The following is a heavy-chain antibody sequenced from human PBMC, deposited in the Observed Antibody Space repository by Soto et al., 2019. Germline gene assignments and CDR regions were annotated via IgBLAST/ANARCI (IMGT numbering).Heavy chain of an antibody. CDR2: IIPIFGTA. Sequence: QVQLVQSGAEVKKPGSSVKVSCKASGGTFSSYAISWVRQAPGQGLEWMGGIIPIFGTANYAQKIQGRVTITADESTSTAYIELSSLRSEDTAVYYCARDRGSSGWYVAYYGMDVWGQGTTVTVSS. D-gene: IGHD6-19*01. J-gene: IGHJ6*02. CDR3: ARDRGSSGWYVAYYGMDV. V-gene: IGHV1-69*01. CDR1: GGTFSSYA.